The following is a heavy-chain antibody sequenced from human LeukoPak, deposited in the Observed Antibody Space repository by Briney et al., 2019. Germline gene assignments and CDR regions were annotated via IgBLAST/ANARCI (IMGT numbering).Heavy chain of an antibody. CDR3: ASRSGSYLGSAFDI. CDR1: GFTFNTYS. V-gene: IGHV3-21*01. D-gene: IGHD1-26*01. J-gene: IGHJ3*02. CDR2: ISSSSSYI. Sequence: GGSLRLSCAASGFTFNTYSMNWVRQAPGKGLEWVSSISSSSSYIYYADSVKGRFTISRDNAKNSLYLQMNSLRAEDTAVYYCASRSGSYLGSAFDIWGQGTMVTVSS.